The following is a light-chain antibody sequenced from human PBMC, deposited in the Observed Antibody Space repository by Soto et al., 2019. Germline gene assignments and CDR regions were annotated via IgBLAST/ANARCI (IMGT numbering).Light chain of an antibody. V-gene: IGKV3-15*01. J-gene: IGKJ4*02. CDR3: QQYHTWPA. Sequence: EIVMTQSPATLSVSPGERVTLSCRASQSVCRSRAWYQPKPGQAPRLLIYGAAPRAAGIPARCSGSGSGTDFTLTSSSLQSEEFAVYFWQQYHTWPAFGRGTRVEIK. CDR1: QSVCRS. CDR2: GAA.